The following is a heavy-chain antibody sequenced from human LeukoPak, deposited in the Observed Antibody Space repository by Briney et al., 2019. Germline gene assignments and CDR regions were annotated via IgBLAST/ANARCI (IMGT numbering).Heavy chain of an antibody. CDR2: IRSKIYGGTP. CDR1: GFTFGDYA. J-gene: IGHJ4*02. Sequence: GGSLRLSCTASGFTFGDYAISWFRQAPGKGLEWVGFIRSKIYGGTPEYAASVKGRFTISRDDSKGVAYLQMNSLKTEDTAVYYCTRDQTPYYWGQGTLVTVAS. V-gene: IGHV3-49*03. CDR3: TRDQTPYY.